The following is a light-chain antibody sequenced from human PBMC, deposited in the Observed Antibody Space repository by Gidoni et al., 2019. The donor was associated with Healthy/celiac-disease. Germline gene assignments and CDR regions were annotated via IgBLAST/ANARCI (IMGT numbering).Light chain of an antibody. CDR1: QSVSSY. V-gene: IGKV3-11*01. J-gene: IGKJ2*01. Sequence: ETVLTQSPATLSLSPGERATLSCRASQSVSSYLAWYQQTPGQAPRLLIYDASNRATGIPARFSGSGSGTDFTLTISSLEPEDFAVYYCQQRSNWPPYTFGQGTKLEIK. CDR2: DAS. CDR3: QQRSNWPPYT.